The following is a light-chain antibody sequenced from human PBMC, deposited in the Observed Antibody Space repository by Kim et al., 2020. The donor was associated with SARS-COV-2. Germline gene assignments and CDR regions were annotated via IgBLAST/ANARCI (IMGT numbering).Light chain of an antibody. CDR1: QSVSSSY. CDR2: GAS. CDR3: QEYGNSRT. Sequence: EIVLTQSPGTLSLSLGERATLSCRASQSVSSSYLAWYQQKPGQAPRLLIYGASSSATGIPDRFSGSGSGTDFTLTISRLEPEDFAVYYCQEYGNSRTFGQGTKVDIK. V-gene: IGKV3-20*01. J-gene: IGKJ1*01.